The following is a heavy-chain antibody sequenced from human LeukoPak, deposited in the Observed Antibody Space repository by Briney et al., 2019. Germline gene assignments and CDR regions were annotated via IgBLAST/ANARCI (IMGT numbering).Heavy chain of an antibody. CDR3: ARDVSSMFPNWFDP. D-gene: IGHD6-6*01. CDR2: IWNRGST. CDR1: GDSISSRSYY. V-gene: IGHV4-31*03. Sequence: SQTLSLTCSVSGDSISSRSYYWTWIRQHPEKGLEWIGYIWNRGSTNYNPALKSRVTISVDTSKNHFSLKLTSVTAADTAIYYCARDVSSMFPNWFDPWGQGVLVIVSS. J-gene: IGHJ5*02.